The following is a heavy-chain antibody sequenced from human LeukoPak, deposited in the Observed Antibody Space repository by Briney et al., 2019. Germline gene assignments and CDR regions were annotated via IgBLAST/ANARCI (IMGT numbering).Heavy chain of an antibody. J-gene: IGHJ4*02. V-gene: IGHV1-46*01. CDR1: GYTFTRYY. CDR2: MNPSGGST. D-gene: IGHD3-10*01. Sequence: ASVKVSCKASGYTFTRYYIHWVRQAPGQGLEWMGIMNPSGGSTSYAQKFQDRVSMTRDTSTSTVYMELSSLRSEDTAVYYCARGISITMVRGVIDYWGQGTLVTVS. CDR3: ARGISITMVRGVIDY.